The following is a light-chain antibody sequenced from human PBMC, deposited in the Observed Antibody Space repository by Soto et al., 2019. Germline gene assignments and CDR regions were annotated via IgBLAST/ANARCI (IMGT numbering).Light chain of an antibody. V-gene: IGKV1-9*01. CDR3: QQLNSYPIT. CDR2: AAS. Sequence: DIQLTQSPSLLSASVGDRVTITCRASQGIRSYLAWYQQKPGKAPKLLIYAASTLQSGVPSRFSGSGSGTEFTLTISSLQPEDFASYYCQQLNSYPITFGQGTRLEIK. CDR1: QGIRSY. J-gene: IGKJ5*01.